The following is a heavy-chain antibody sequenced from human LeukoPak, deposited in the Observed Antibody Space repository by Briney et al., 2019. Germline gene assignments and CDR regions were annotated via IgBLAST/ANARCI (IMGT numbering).Heavy chain of an antibody. D-gene: IGHD6-19*01. Sequence: GASVKVSCKASGYTFTGYYIHWVRQAPGQGLEWMGWINPNNGDTNFAQKIQGRVTMTRDTSISTVYTELSRLRSDDTAVYYCAKEGSSGWVPNYWGQGTLVTVSS. CDR1: GYTFTGYY. V-gene: IGHV1-2*02. CDR2: INPNNGDT. CDR3: AKEGSSGWVPNY. J-gene: IGHJ4*02.